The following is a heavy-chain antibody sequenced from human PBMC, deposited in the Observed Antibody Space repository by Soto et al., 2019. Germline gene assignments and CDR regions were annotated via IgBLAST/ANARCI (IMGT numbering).Heavy chain of an antibody. CDR3: AKWTNQPIFARNIDY. Sequence: GGSLRLSCAASGFTFSSYAMSWVRQAPGKGLEWVSAISGSGGSTYYADSVKGRFTISRDNSKNTLYLQMNSLRAEDTAVYYCAKWTNQPIFARNIDYWGQGTLVTVSS. J-gene: IGHJ4*02. CDR1: GFTFSSYA. D-gene: IGHD3-9*01. CDR2: ISGSGGST. V-gene: IGHV3-23*01.